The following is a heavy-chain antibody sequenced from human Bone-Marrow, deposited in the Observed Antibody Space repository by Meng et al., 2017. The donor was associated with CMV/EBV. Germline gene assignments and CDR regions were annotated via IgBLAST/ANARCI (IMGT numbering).Heavy chain of an antibody. V-gene: IGHV4-39*07. CDR2: IYYSGST. Sequence: GSLRLSCTVSGGSISSSSYYWGWIRQPPGKGLEWIGSIYYSGSTYYNPSLKSRVTISMDTSTAQFSLNLNSVTAADTAVYYCARNPYNLGVWGQGNLVTVSS. D-gene: IGHD3-3*01. CDR3: ARNPYNLGV. CDR1: GGSISSSSYY. J-gene: IGHJ4*02.